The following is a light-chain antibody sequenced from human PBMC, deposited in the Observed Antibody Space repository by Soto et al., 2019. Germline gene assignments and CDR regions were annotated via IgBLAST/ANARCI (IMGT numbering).Light chain of an antibody. Sequence: EIVLTQSPGTLSLSPGERATLSCRASQSVTSTNLAWYQQKPGQAPRLLIYGASNRATGIPDRFSGSGSATDFTLTISRLEPEDFAVYYCQQYGSSPLTFGPGTKVDIK. J-gene: IGKJ3*01. V-gene: IGKV3-20*01. CDR1: QSVTSTN. CDR3: QQYGSSPLT. CDR2: GAS.